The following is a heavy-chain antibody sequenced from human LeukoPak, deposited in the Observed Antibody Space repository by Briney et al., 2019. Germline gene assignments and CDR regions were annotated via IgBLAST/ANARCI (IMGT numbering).Heavy chain of an antibody. V-gene: IGHV4-59*01. CDR1: GGSISNYY. D-gene: IGHD4/OR15-4a*01. J-gene: IGHJ4*02. CDR2: LYCSGTT. CDR3: ARDFNGANSFDS. Sequence: SETLSLTCTVSGGSISNYYWNWIRQPPGRGLEWIAYLYCSGTTNYNPSLKSRVTISVDTSKNQFSLNLGSVTAADTAVYYCARDFNGANSFDSWGQGTLVTVSS.